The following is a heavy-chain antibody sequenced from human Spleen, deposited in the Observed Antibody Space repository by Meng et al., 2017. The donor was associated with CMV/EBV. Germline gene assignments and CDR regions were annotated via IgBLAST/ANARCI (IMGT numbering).Heavy chain of an antibody. CDR1: GGSISSYY. Sequence: SETLSLTCTVSGGSISSYYWSWIRQPPGKGLEWIGYIYYSGSTNYNPSLKSRVTISVDTSISTVYMELSRLRSDDTAVYYCARDHGSTTDYWGQGTLVTVSS. CDR2: IYYSGST. D-gene: IGHD1-1*01. J-gene: IGHJ4*02. CDR3: ARDHGSTTDY. V-gene: IGHV4-59*01.